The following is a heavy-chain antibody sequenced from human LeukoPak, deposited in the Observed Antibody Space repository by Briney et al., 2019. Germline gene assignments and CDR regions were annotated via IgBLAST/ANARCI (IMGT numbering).Heavy chain of an antibody. CDR3: ARVQRGIAVALDY. Sequence: GGSLRLSCAASGFTFSSYEMNWVRQAPGRGLEWVSYISTTGSSIYYADSVKGRFTISRDNVKNLLYLQMNSLRAEDTAVYYCARVQRGIAVALDYWGQGTLATVSS. V-gene: IGHV3-48*03. D-gene: IGHD6-19*01. CDR1: GFTFSSYE. CDR2: ISTTGSSI. J-gene: IGHJ4*02.